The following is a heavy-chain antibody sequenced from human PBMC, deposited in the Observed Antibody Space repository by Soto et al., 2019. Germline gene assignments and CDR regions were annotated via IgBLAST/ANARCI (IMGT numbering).Heavy chain of an antibody. D-gene: IGHD5-12*01. CDR2: IFSGGSP. Sequence: GGSLRLSCAASGFTVSSNYMSWVRQAPGKGLGWVSVIFSGGSPYYADSVKGRFTISRDNSKNTLYFQMNSLRAGDPAVYYCARDLRSWGATLNYYYYYGMDVGGQGTTVTVPS. CDR1: GFTVSSNY. CDR3: ARDLRSWGATLNYYYYYGMDV. J-gene: IGHJ6*02. V-gene: IGHV3-66*01.